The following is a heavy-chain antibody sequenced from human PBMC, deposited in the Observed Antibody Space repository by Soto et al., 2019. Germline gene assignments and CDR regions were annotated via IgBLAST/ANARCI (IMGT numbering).Heavy chain of an antibody. V-gene: IGHV1-58*02. D-gene: IGHD5-12*01. J-gene: IGHJ3*02. CDR2: IVVGSGNT. CDR1: GFTFTSSA. Sequence: ASVKVSCKASGFTFTSSAMQWVRQARGQRLEWIGWIVVGSGNTNYAQKFQERVTITRDMSTSTAYMELSSLRSEDTAVYYCAAAYSGYDMEWGGNGDAFDIWGQGTMVTVSS. CDR3: AAAYSGYDMEWGGNGDAFDI.